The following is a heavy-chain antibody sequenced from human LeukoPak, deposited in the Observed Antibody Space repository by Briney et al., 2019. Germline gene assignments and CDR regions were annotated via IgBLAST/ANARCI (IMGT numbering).Heavy chain of an antibody. D-gene: IGHD3-10*01. J-gene: IGHJ4*02. CDR1: GGTFSSYA. Sequence: ASVKVSCKASGGTFSSYAISWVRQAPGQGLEWMGWISAYNGNTNYAQKLQGRVTMTTDTSTSTAYMELRSLRSGDTAVYYCARDHYYYGSGIGYWGQGTLVTVSS. V-gene: IGHV1-18*01. CDR3: ARDHYYYGSGIGY. CDR2: ISAYNGNT.